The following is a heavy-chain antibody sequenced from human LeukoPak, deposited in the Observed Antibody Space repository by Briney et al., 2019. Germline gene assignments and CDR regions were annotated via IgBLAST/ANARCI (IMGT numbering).Heavy chain of an antibody. CDR3: ARDDILTGYYYY. CDR2: INAGNGNT. Sequence: ASVKVSCKASGYTFTSYAMHWVRQAPGQRLEWMGWINAGNGNTKYSQKFQGRVTITRDTSASTAYMELSSLRSEGTAVYYCARDDILTGYYYYWGQGTLVTVSS. CDR1: GYTFTSYA. V-gene: IGHV1-3*01. J-gene: IGHJ4*02. D-gene: IGHD3-9*01.